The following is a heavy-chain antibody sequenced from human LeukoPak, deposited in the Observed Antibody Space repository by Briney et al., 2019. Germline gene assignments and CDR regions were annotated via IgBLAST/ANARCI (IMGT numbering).Heavy chain of an antibody. CDR2: TRNKANSYTT. D-gene: IGHD3-9*01. V-gene: IGHV3-72*01. J-gene: IGHJ4*02. Sequence: GGSLRLSCAASGFTFSDHYMDWVRQAPGKGLEWVGRTRNKANSYTTEYAASVKGRFTISRDDSKNSLYLQMNSLKTEDTAVYYCAREPYYDILTGYPRAYFDYWGQGTLVTVSS. CDR3: AREPYYDILTGYPRAYFDY. CDR1: GFTFSDHY.